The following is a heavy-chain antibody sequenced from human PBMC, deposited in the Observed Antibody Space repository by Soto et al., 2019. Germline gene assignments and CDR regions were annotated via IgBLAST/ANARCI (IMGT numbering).Heavy chain of an antibody. CDR2: IYHTGKT. D-gene: IGHD2-15*01. V-gene: IGHV4-31*03. CDR1: GDAIYIGGYY. J-gene: IGHJ4*02. Sequence: SETLSLTCTVSGDAIYIGGYYWTWIRQHPGKGLEWIGYIYHTGKTYYNPSLESRVTMSVDTSKNQFSLKLASVTAADTAVYYCARGGGYDSFDFWGQGIQVTVSS. CDR3: ARGGGYDSFDF.